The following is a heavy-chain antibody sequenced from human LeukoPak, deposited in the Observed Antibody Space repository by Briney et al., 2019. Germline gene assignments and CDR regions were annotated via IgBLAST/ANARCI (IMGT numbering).Heavy chain of an antibody. J-gene: IGHJ4*02. V-gene: IGHV3-23*01. D-gene: IGHD3-22*01. CDR1: GFTFSSYA. Sequence: GGSLRLSCAASGFTFSSYAMSWVRQAPGKGLEWVSTVSGSGGSTYYADSVKGRFTISRDNSKNTLYLQMNSLRAEDTAVYYCAKKSDSSGYSIFDYWGQGTLVTVSS. CDR3: AKKSDSSGYSIFDY. CDR2: VSGSGGST.